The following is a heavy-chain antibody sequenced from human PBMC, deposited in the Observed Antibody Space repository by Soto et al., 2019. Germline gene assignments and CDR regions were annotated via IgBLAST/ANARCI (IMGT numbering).Heavy chain of an antibody. Sequence: GGSLRLSCAASGFTFSSYAMTWVRQAPGKGLEWVSAMSGSGGSTYYADSVKGRFTISRENSKNTLYLQMNSLRAADTAVYYCAKVPTQVEGYFHYFMDFWGKATTVIVSS. CDR2: MSGSGGST. CDR1: GFTFSSYA. CDR3: AKVPTQVEGYFHYFMDF. V-gene: IGHV3-23*01. J-gene: IGHJ6*03.